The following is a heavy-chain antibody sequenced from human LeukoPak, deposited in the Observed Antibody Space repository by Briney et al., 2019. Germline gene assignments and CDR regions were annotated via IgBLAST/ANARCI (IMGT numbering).Heavy chain of an antibody. J-gene: IGHJ4*02. CDR2: ISKDGRDK. Sequence: GGSLRLSCAASGFTFSTYAMHWVRQAPGKGLEWVAVISKDGRDKHHADSVRGRLTISRDNAKNSLYLQMNSLGAADTAVYYCARDPRYPYQYQSDDGGFSLDYWGQGTLVTVSS. V-gene: IGHV3-30*04. D-gene: IGHD2-15*01. CDR1: GFTFSTYA. CDR3: ARDPRYPYQYQSDDGGFSLDY.